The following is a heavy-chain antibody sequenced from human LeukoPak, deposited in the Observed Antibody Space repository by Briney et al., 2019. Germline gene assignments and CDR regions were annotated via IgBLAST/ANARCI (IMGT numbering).Heavy chain of an antibody. CDR3: AKPEEIGYCSSTSCRDY. CDR1: GFTFSSYA. Sequence: PGGSLRLSCAASGFTFSSYAMSWVRQAPGKGLEWVSAISGSGGSTYYADSVKGRFTISRDNSKNTLYLQMNRLRAEDTAVYYCAKPEEIGYCSSTSCRDYWGQGTLVTVSS. J-gene: IGHJ4*02. CDR2: ISGSGGST. D-gene: IGHD2-2*01. V-gene: IGHV3-23*01.